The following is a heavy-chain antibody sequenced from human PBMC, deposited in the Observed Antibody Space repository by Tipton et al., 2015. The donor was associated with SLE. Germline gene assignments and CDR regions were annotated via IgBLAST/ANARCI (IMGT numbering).Heavy chain of an antibody. J-gene: IGHJ4*02. CDR3: ARLGGAPHFDN. Sequence: TLSLTCTVSGGSINSHDWSWIRQPPGKGLEWIGSVYSSGNPKYNPSLKSRVTLSLDTSRSQVSLRLISVTAADAAIYYCARLGGAPHFDNWGQGALVTVSS. CDR2: VYSSGNP. D-gene: IGHD1-26*01. CDR1: GGSINSHD. V-gene: IGHV4-59*11.